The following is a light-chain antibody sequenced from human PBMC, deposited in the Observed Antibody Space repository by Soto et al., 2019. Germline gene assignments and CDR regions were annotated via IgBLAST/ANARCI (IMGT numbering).Light chain of an antibody. CDR2: DAS. J-gene: IGKJ3*01. CDR3: QQYDNLLRT. CDR1: QDISNY. V-gene: IGKV1-33*01. Sequence: DIQMTQSPSSLSASVGDRVTITCQASQDISNYLNWYQQKPGKAPKLLIYDASNLETGVPSRFSGSGSGTDLTFTISSLQPEDIATYYCQQYDNLLRTFGPGTKVDIK.